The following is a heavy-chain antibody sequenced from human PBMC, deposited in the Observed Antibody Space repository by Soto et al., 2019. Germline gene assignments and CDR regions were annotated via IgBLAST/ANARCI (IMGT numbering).Heavy chain of an antibody. Sequence: EVQLLESGGGLVQPGGSLRLSCAVSGFTFTNYAMNWVRQAPGKGLEWVSTISGSAGSPYYADSVMGRFTISRDKSKNTLYLQMNSLRPEDTAVYYCAKDGLWVDVVVTAIPVDWGQGTLVTVSS. J-gene: IGHJ4*02. V-gene: IGHV3-23*01. CDR3: AKDGLWVDVVVTAIPVD. D-gene: IGHD2-21*02. CDR1: GFTFTNYA. CDR2: ISGSAGSP.